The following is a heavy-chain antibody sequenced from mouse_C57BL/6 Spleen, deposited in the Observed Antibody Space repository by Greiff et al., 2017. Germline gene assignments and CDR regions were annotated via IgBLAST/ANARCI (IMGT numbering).Heavy chain of an antibody. D-gene: IGHD3-2*02. CDR3: ARGAQVHYFDY. J-gene: IGHJ2*01. V-gene: IGHV1-80*01. CDR2: IYPGDGDT. Sequence: VQGVESGAELVKPGASVKITCKASGYAFSSYWMNWVKQRPGKGLEWIGQIYPGDGDTNYNGKFKGKATLTADKSSSTAYMQLSSLTSEDSAVYFCARGAQVHYFDYWGQGTTLTVSS. CDR1: GYAFSSYW.